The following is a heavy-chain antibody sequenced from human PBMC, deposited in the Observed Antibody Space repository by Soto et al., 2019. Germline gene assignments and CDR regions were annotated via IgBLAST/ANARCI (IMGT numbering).Heavy chain of an antibody. D-gene: IGHD3-3*01. CDR1: GGSISSGDYY. CDR2: IFYSGST. V-gene: IGHV4-30-4*01. CDR3: ARDSSIGPWSGKGDY. Sequence: QVQLQESGPGLVKPSQTLSLTCTVSGGSISSGDYYWSWIRQPPGKGLEWIGYIFYSGSTYYNPSLRSRVTVSVDTSKNQFSLKLSSVTAADTAVYYCARDSSIGPWSGKGDYWGQGTLVTVSS. J-gene: IGHJ4*02.